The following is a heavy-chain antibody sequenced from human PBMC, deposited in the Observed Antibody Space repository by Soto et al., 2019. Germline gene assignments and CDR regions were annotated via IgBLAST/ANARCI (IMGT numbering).Heavy chain of an antibody. CDR2: IYYSGST. Sequence: TLSLTCTVSGGSISSSSYYWGWIRQPPGKGLEWIGSIYYSGSTYYNPSLKSRVTISVDTSKNQFSLKLSSVTAADTAVYYCARLNYDILTGWYYYYYMDVWGKGTTVTVSS. CDR3: ARLNYDILTGWYYYYYMDV. D-gene: IGHD3-9*01. CDR1: GGSISSSSYY. J-gene: IGHJ6*03. V-gene: IGHV4-39*01.